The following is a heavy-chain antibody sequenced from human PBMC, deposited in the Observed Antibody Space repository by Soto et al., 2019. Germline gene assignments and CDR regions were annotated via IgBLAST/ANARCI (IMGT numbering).Heavy chain of an antibody. D-gene: IGHD3-16*02. V-gene: IGHV3-33*01. CDR3: ARDGVGDYIWGGYRYYYYYYMDV. Sequence: QVQLVESGGGVVQPGRSLRLSCAASGFTFSSYGMHWVRQAPGKGLEWVAVIWYDGSNKYYADSVKGRFTISRDNSKNTLYLQMNSLRAEDTAVYYCARDGVGDYIWGGYRYYYYYYMDVWGKGTTVTVSS. CDR1: GFTFSSYG. CDR2: IWYDGSNK. J-gene: IGHJ6*03.